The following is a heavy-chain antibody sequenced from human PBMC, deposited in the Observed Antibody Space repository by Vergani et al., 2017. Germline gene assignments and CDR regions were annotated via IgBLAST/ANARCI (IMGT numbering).Heavy chain of an antibody. D-gene: IGHD3-22*01. CDR3: ASNGYYCLDY. CDR1: GAALKDFY. Sequence: QVQLQESGPGLVKPSETLSLTCTVSGAALKDFYWSWFRQPPGKGLEWIGYVYYTGSTTYNPSLKSQVNISVDKSNNQVSLRMTSLTAADTAVYYCASNGYYCLDYWGQGTLVTVSS. CDR2: VYYTGST. V-gene: IGHV4-59*01. J-gene: IGHJ4*02.